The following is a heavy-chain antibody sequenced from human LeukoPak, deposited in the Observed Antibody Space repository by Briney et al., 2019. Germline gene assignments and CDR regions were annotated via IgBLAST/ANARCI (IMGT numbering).Heavy chain of an antibody. CDR3: AREVRGYYFDY. D-gene: IGHD3-22*01. V-gene: IGHV3-53*01. CDR2: ISSGGNT. CDR1: GFIVSSNY. J-gene: IGHJ4*02. Sequence: PGGSLRLSCAASGFIVSSNYMRWVRQAPGKGLEWVSVISSGGNTYYADSVKGRFTISRDISKNTLYLQMNGLRAEDTAVYYCAREVRGYYFDYWGQGTLVTVSS.